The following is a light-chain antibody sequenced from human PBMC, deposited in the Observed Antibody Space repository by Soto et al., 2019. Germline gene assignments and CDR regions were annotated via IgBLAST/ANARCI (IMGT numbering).Light chain of an antibody. V-gene: IGKV3-20*01. CDR3: QQCVTSSPRM. CDR1: HTISRSY. CDR2: GIS. J-gene: IGKJ1*01. Sequence: EIVLTQSPGTLSLSPGERATLSCRASHTISRSYLAWYQQRPGQAPRLPRYGISRWATGIPDRFSGSGSGEDFTLTITRLEPGEFAVYDCQQCVTSSPRMFGQGTKVEIK.